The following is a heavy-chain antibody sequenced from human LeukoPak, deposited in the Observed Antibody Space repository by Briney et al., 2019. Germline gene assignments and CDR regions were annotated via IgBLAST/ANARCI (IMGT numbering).Heavy chain of an antibody. Sequence: SGGSLRLSCAASGFTFSSYEINWVRQAPGKALEWVSYISSSGSTIYYADSVKGRFTISRDKAKNSLYLQMNSLRAEDTAVYYCAELGITMIGGVWGKGTTVTISS. D-gene: IGHD3-10*02. CDR1: GFTFSSYE. CDR2: ISSSGSTI. CDR3: AELGITMIGGV. J-gene: IGHJ6*04. V-gene: IGHV3-48*03.